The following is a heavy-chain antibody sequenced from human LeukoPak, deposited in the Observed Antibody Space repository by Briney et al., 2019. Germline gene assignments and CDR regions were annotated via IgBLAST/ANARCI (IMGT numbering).Heavy chain of an antibody. Sequence: ASVKVSCKASGYTFTSYGVSWVRQAPGQGPEWMGWISVYNGNTNYAQRLQGRVTMTTDTSTNTAYMELRSLRSDDTAVYYCARGYCSGGRCYDILNYQYGMDVWGQGTTVTVSS. CDR3: ARGYCSGGRCYDILNYQYGMDV. V-gene: IGHV1-18*01. J-gene: IGHJ6*02. CDR1: GYTFTSYG. CDR2: ISVYNGNT. D-gene: IGHD2-15*01.